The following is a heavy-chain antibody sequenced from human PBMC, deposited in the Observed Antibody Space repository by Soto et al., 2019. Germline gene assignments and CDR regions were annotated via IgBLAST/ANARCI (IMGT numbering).Heavy chain of an antibody. V-gene: IGHV5-51*01. CDR1: GYSFTSYW. J-gene: IGHJ3*02. D-gene: IGHD2-21*02. CDR3: ARLAYRGGDCYHSAFDI. CDR2: IYPGDSDT. Sequence: GESLKISCNGSGYSFTSYWIGWVRQMPGKGLEWMGIIYPGDSDTRYSPSFQGQVTISADKSISTAYLQWSSLKASDTAMYYCARLAYRGGDCYHSAFDIWGQGTMVTVSS.